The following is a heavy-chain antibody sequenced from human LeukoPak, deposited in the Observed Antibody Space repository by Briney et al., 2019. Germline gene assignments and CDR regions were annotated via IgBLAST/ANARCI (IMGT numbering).Heavy chain of an antibody. CDR3: ASPMVRGRSYDY. D-gene: IGHD3-10*01. V-gene: IGHV4-39*01. J-gene: IGHJ4*02. Sequence: SETLSLTCTVSGGSISSSSYYWGWIRQPPGKELEWIGSIYYSGSTYYNPSLKSRVTISVDTSKNQFSLKLSSVTAADTAVYYCASPMVRGRSYDYWGQGTLVTVSS. CDR2: IYYSGST. CDR1: GGSISSSSYY.